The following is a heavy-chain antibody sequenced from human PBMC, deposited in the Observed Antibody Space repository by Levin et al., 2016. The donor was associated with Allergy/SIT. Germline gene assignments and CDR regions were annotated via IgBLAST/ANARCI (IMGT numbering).Heavy chain of an antibody. Sequence: GESLKISCAASGFTFSDYSMSWIRQAPGKGLEWLAHIRHSSSYINYADSVRGRFTISRENAKNSLFLQMTSLRAEDTAVYFCTREVQYSSGIDYWGQGTLVTVSS. V-gene: IGHV3-11*05. J-gene: IGHJ4*02. CDR2: IRHSSSYI. D-gene: IGHD6-25*01. CDR1: GFTFSDYS. CDR3: TREVQYSSGIDY.